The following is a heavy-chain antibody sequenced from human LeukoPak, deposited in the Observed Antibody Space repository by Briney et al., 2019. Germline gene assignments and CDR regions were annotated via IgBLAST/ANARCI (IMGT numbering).Heavy chain of an antibody. D-gene: IGHD5-12*01. V-gene: IGHV1-69*13. CDR2: IIPIFGTA. CDR3: ASHSGYDLGGGFDP. Sequence: SVKVSCKASGGTFSSYAISWVRQAPRQGLEWMGGIIPIFGTANYAQKFQGRVTITADESTSTAYMELSSLRSEDTAVYYCASHSGYDLGGGFDPWGQGTLVTVSS. CDR1: GGTFSSYA. J-gene: IGHJ5*02.